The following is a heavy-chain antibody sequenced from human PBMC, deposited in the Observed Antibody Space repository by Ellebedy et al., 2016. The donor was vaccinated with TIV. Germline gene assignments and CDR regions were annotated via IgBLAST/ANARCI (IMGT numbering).Heavy chain of an antibody. J-gene: IGHJ4*02. CDR1: GFTFDDYA. CDR3: ARAIGAAGSH. D-gene: IGHD6-13*01. CDR2: ISWNSGRI. Sequence: GGSLRLSXAASGFTFDDYAMHWVRQAPGKGLEWVSGISWNSGRIDYVDSVKCRFTISRDNAKNSLYLQMNSLRAEDTAVYYCARAIGAAGSHWGQGTLVTVSS. V-gene: IGHV3-9*01.